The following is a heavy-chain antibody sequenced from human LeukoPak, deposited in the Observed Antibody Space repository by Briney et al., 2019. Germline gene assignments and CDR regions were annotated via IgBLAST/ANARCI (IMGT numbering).Heavy chain of an antibody. CDR1: GFTFFTYA. CDR3: ARSYGSQTYKFDY. J-gene: IGHJ4*02. V-gene: IGHV3-30*04. D-gene: IGHD3-10*01. Sequence: GGSLSLSCAASGFTFFTYAMHWVRQAPGKGLEWVAVISSDGSHQYYADSVKGRFTISRDNSKSTLYLQMNSLRAEDTAVYCCARSYGSQTYKFDYWGQGTLVTVSS. CDR2: ISSDGSHQ.